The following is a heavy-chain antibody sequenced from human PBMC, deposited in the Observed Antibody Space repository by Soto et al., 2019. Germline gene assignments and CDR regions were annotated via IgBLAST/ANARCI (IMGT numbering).Heavy chain of an antibody. J-gene: IGHJ3*02. Sequence: QPGGSLRLSCAAYGFTVSSNYMSWVRQAPGKGLEWVSVIYSRGNTYYADSVKGRFTISRDNSKNTLYLQMNSLRAEDTAVYYCATRLDPIREDALDIWGQGTMVTVSS. CDR3: ATRLDPIREDALDI. D-gene: IGHD4-17*01. CDR2: IYSRGNT. V-gene: IGHV3-53*01. CDR1: GFTVSSNY.